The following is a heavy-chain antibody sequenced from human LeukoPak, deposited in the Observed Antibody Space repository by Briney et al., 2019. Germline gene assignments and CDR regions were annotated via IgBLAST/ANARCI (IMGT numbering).Heavy chain of an antibody. CDR3: ARARGSGSYFDY. CDR1: GYTFTGYY. Sequence: ASVKVSCKASGYTFTGYYMHWVRQAPGQGLEWVGWINPNSGGTNYAQKFQGRVTMTRDTSISTAYMELGRLRSDDTAVYYCARARGSGSYFDYWGQGTLVTVSS. J-gene: IGHJ4*02. V-gene: IGHV1-2*02. CDR2: INPNSGGT. D-gene: IGHD3-10*01.